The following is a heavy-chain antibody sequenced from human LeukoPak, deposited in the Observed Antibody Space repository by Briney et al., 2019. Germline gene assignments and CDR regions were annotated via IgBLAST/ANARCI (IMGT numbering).Heavy chain of an antibody. CDR3: ARIYRRDGHNPDWSFDV. CDR2: IYYSGAT. CDR1: GGSISTYY. V-gene: IGHV4-59*08. Sequence: SETLSLTCTVSGGSISTYYWSWIRQPPGKGLECIGYIYYSGATTYNPSLRSRVTISIDTSKNQFSLRLSSVTAADTAIYYCARIYRRDGHNPDWSFDVWGRGTLVTVSS. J-gene: IGHJ2*01. D-gene: IGHD5-24*01.